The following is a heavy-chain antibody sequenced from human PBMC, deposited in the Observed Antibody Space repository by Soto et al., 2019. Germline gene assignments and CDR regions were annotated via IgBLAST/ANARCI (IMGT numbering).Heavy chain of an antibody. D-gene: IGHD3-16*01. CDR2: IYWEDDT. CDR3: AHAFGGTSWPNDAFDV. Sequence: HITLKESGPTLVKPTQPLTLTCIFSGFSFSADGVGVGWIRQPPGKTLEWLALIYWEDDTRYRPSLKSRLTITKDSSKNQVVLTMTNMDPLDTATYYCAHAFGGTSWPNDAFDVWGQGTVVTVSS. CDR1: GFSFSADGVG. V-gene: IGHV2-5*02. J-gene: IGHJ3*01.